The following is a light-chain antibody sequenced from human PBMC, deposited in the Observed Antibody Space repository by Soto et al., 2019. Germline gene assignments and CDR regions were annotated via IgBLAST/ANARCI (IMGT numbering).Light chain of an antibody. CDR3: QQYYSTLTWT. CDR2: WAS. J-gene: IGKJ1*01. V-gene: IGKV4-1*01. CDR1: QSVLYSSNNKNY. Sequence: DIVMTQSPDSLAVSLGERATINCKSSQSVLYSSNNKNYLAWYQQKPGQPPKLLIYWASTRESGVPDRFSGNGSGTDITPTISSLQAEDVAVYYCQQYYSTLTWTFGQGTKLEIK.